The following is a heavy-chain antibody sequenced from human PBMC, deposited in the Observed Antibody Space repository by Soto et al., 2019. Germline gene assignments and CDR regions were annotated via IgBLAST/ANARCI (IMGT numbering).Heavy chain of an antibody. CDR1: GGSFSGYY. J-gene: IGHJ3*02. V-gene: IGHV4-34*01. Sequence: QVQLQQWGAGLLKPSETLSLTCAVYGGSFSGYYWSWIRQPPGKGLEWIGEINHSGSTNYNPSLKSRVTISVDTSKNQFSLKLSSVTAADTAVYYCANWGVIEGDAFDIWGQGTMVTVSS. D-gene: IGHD3-16*02. CDR2: INHSGST. CDR3: ANWGVIEGDAFDI.